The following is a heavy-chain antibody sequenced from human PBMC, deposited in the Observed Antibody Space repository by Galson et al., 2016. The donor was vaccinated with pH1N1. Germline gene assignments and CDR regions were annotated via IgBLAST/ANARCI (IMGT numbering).Heavy chain of an antibody. V-gene: IGHV5-51*01. J-gene: IGHJ4*02. D-gene: IGHD1-26*01. CDR1: GYSFSSYW. Sequence: QSGAEVKKPGESLKISRQDSGYSFSSYWVAWVRQMPGKGLEWMAIMYPDDSDIKYSPSFEGQVTISADKSISTAYLQWSSLKASDTAMYYCARYSGSFFFDYWGQGTLVTVSS. CDR2: MYPDDSDI. CDR3: ARYSGSFFFDY.